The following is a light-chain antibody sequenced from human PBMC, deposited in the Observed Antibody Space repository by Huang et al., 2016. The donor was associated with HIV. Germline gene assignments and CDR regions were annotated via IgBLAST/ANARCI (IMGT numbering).Light chain of an antibody. Sequence: EVVMTQSPATLSMSPGERPTLSCRASQNLNKNLAWYQPRPGQAPRVLIFDASTRATGIPARFSGSGSGTEFTVTISNLQSEDSAVYYCQQYNNWPPGGTFGQGTRLEIK. CDR3: QQYNNWPPGGT. J-gene: IGKJ5*01. V-gene: IGKV3-15*01. CDR1: QNLNKN. CDR2: DAS.